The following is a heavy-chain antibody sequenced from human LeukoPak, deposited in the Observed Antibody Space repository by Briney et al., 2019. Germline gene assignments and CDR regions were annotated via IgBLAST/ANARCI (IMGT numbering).Heavy chain of an antibody. V-gene: IGHV1-2*06. Sequence: ASVKVSCKAVGYTFTDYYVHWVRQAPGQRLEWMGRINPNSGGTNYAQQFKGRVSMTADTSISTAYMELERLTSDDAAVYLCSRGHRSIGRWDAGGDFDSWGQGTLVTVSS. CDR2: INPNSGGT. D-gene: IGHD1-26*01. J-gene: IGHJ4*01. CDR3: SRGHRSIGRWDAGGDFDS. CDR1: GYTFTDYY.